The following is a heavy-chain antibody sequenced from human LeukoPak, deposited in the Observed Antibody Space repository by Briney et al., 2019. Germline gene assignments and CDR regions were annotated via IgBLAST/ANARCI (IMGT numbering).Heavy chain of an antibody. Sequence: GESLKISCKGSGYIFTSYWIGWVRQMPGKGLEWMGIIYPGDSDTRYSPSSQGQVTISADKSISTAYLQWSSLKASDTAMYYCARHPGGGAHYYYMDVWGKGTTVTVSS. CDR3: ARHPGGGAHYYYMDV. CDR2: IYPGDSDT. V-gene: IGHV5-51*01. J-gene: IGHJ6*03. D-gene: IGHD1-26*01. CDR1: GYIFTSYW.